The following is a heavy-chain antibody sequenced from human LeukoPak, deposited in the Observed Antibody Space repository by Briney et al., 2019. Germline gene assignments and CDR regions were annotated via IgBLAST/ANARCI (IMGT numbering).Heavy chain of an antibody. Sequence: GGSLRLSCAASGFTFSSYGMHWVRQAPGKGLEWVSAISGSGGSTYYADSVKGRFTISRDNSKNTLYLQMNSLRAEDTAVYYCAKYSGYDYEILSMDVWGKGTTVTVSS. V-gene: IGHV3-23*01. CDR2: ISGSGGST. CDR3: AKYSGYDYEILSMDV. CDR1: GFTFSSYG. D-gene: IGHD5-12*01. J-gene: IGHJ6*03.